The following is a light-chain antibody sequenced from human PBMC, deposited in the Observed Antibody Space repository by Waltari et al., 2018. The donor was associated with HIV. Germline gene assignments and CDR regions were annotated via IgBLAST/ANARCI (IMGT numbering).Light chain of an antibody. CDR1: TSDIGNNY. CDR3: AAWDDTRSGWI. CDR2: KND. J-gene: IGLJ2*01. V-gene: IGLV1-47*01. Sequence: QSVLTQTPSASGTPGQRVTISCSGSTSDIGNNYVYWFQQFPGTPPKVLIYKNDQRPAGVSDRFAGSKSGTSASLAISGLRTEDESHFYCAAWDDTRSGWIFGGGTKLTVL.